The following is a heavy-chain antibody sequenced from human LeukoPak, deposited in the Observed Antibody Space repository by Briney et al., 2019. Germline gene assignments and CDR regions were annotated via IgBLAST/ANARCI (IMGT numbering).Heavy chain of an antibody. Sequence: GGSLRLSCAASGFTFSSYWMSWVRQAPGKGQEGVANIKQDGSEKYYVDSVKGRFTISRDNAKNSLYLQMNSLRAEDTAVYYCASLDGNAWWHYWGQGTLVTVSS. J-gene: IGHJ4*02. V-gene: IGHV3-7*01. CDR1: GFTFSSYW. CDR2: IKQDGSEK. D-gene: IGHD2-15*01. CDR3: ASLDGNAWWHY.